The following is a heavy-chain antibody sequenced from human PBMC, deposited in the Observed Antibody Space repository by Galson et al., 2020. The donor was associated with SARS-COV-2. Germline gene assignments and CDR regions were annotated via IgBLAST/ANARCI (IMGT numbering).Heavy chain of an antibody. V-gene: IGHV3-7*03. J-gene: IGHJ4*02. Sequence: GESLKISCAASGFTFSSYWMSWVRQAPGKGLEWVANIKQDGSEKYYVDSVKGRFTISRDNAKNSLYLQMNSLRAEDTAVYYCARDGQSPSTTIFGVVIIIGYFDYWGQGTLVTVSS. CDR1: GFTFSSYW. CDR3: ARDGQSPSTTIFGVVIIIGYFDY. D-gene: IGHD3-3*01. CDR2: IKQDGSEK.